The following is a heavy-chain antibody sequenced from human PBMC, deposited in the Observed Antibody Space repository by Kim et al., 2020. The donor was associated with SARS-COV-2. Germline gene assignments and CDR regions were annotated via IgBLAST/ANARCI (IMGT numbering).Heavy chain of an antibody. V-gene: IGHV5-51*01. CDR3: ARSGFWITPTYNWFDP. J-gene: IGHJ5*02. Sequence: SFQGQVTISADKSISTAYLQWSSLKASDTAMYYCARSGFWITPTYNWFDPWGQGTLVTVSS. D-gene: IGHD3-3*01.